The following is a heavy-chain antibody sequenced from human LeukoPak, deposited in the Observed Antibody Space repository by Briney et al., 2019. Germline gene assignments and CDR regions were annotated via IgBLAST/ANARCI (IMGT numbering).Heavy chain of an antibody. CDR3: ARGSIVGSSRFDY. D-gene: IGHD1-26*01. CDR1: GFTFSSYA. V-gene: IGHV3-23*01. CDR2: ISGSGGST. J-gene: IGHJ4*02. Sequence: GGSLRLSCAASGFTFSSYAMSWVRQAPGKGLEWVSAISGSGGSTYYADSVKGRFTISRDNAENSLFLQMDSLRAEDTAVYYCARGSIVGSSRFDYWGQGTLVTVSS.